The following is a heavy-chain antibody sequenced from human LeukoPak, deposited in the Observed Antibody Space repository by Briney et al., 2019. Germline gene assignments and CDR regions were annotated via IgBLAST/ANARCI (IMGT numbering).Heavy chain of an antibody. CDR3: ARDVYTYGSGSYPPDY. J-gene: IGHJ4*02. D-gene: IGHD3-10*01. CDR2: ISAYNGNT. CDR1: GYTFTSYA. Sequence: GASVKVSCKASGYTFTSYAMHWVRQAPGQGLEWMGWISAYNGNTNYAQKLQGRVTMTTDTSTSTAYMELRSLRSDDTAVYYCARDVYTYGSGSYPPDYWGQGTLVTVSS. V-gene: IGHV1-18*01.